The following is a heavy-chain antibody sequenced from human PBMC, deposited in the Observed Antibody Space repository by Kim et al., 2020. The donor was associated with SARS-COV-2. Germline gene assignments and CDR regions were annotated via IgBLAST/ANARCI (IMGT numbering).Heavy chain of an antibody. J-gene: IGHJ4*02. Sequence: DYAAPVKGRFTISRDDSKNTLYLQMNSLKTEDTAVYYCTTYRYSSGWYDYWGQGTLVTVSS. D-gene: IGHD6-19*01. V-gene: IGHV3-15*01. CDR3: TTYRYSSGWYDY.